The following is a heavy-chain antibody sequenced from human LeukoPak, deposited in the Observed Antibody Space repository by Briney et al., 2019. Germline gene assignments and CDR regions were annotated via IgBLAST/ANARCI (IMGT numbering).Heavy chain of an antibody. Sequence: GGSLRLSCAASGFTFSSYAMHWVRQAPGKGLEWVAVIWYDGSNKYYADSVKGRFTISRDNSKNTLYLQMNSLRAEDTAVYYCARDSYSGYDGADYWGQGTLVTVSS. V-gene: IGHV3-33*08. CDR3: ARDSYSGYDGADY. J-gene: IGHJ4*02. D-gene: IGHD5-12*01. CDR1: GFTFSSYA. CDR2: IWYDGSNK.